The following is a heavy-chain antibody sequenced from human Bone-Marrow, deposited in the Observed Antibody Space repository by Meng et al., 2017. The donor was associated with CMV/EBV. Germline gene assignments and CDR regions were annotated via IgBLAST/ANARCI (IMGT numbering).Heavy chain of an antibody. Sequence: ASVKVSCKASGYTFTSYDINWVRQATGQGLEWMGWMNPNSGNTGYAQKFQGRVTMTRNTSISTAYMELSSLRSEDTAVYYCARCPVDGATGYYNYYGMDIWGQGNTVTVSS. D-gene: IGHD4-23*01. V-gene: IGHV1-8*01. CDR2: MNPNSGNT. J-gene: IGHJ6*02. CDR1: GYTFTSYD. CDR3: ARCPVDGATGYYNYYGMDI.